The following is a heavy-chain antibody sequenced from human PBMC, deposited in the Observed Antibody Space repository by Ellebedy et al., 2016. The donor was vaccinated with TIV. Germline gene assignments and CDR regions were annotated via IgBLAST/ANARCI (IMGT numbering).Heavy chain of an antibody. Sequence: AASVKVSCKASGYTFTSYGISWVRQAPGQGLEWMGWISAYNGNTNYAQKLQGRVTMTTDTSTSTAYMELRSLRSDDTAVYYLARNTPMAEYFDYWGQGTLVTVSS. CDR3: ARNTPMAEYFDY. CDR1: GYTFTSYG. V-gene: IGHV1-18*01. D-gene: IGHD5-18*01. CDR2: ISAYNGNT. J-gene: IGHJ4*02.